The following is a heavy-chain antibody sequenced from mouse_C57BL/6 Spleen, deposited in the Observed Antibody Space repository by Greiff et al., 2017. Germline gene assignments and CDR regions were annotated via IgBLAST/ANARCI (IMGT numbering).Heavy chain of an antibody. V-gene: IGHV3-6*01. CDR2: ISYDGSN. D-gene: IGHD1-1*01. CDR3: ARDGYYGSYYFDY. J-gene: IGHJ2*01. Sequence: ESGPGLVKPSQSLSLTCSVTGYSITSGYYWNWIRQFPGNKLEWMGYISYDGSNNYNPSLKNRISVTRDTSKNQFFLKLNSVTTEDTATYYCARDGYYGSYYFDYWGQGTTLTVSS. CDR1: GYSITSGYY.